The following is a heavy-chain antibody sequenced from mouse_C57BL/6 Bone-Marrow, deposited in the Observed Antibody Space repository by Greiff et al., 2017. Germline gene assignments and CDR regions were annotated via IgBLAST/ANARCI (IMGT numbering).Heavy chain of an antibody. CDR2: IWSDGST. J-gene: IGHJ4*01. CDR1: GFSLTSYG. D-gene: IGHD1-2*01. Sequence: VKLVESGPGLVAPSQSLSITCTVSGFSLTSYGVHWVRQPPGKGLEWLVVIWSDGSTTYNSALKSRMSISKDNSKSQGFLKMNSLQTDDTAMYYCARHGPSRESYAMDYWGQGTAVTVSS. V-gene: IGHV2-6-1*01. CDR3: ARHGPSRESYAMDY.